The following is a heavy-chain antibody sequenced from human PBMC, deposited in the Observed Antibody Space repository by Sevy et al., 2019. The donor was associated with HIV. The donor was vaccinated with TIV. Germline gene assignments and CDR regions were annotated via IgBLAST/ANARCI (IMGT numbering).Heavy chain of an antibody. D-gene: IGHD3-3*01. Sequence: GGSLRLSCAASGFTFSSYAMHWVRQAPGKGLEWVAVISYDGSNKYYADSVKGRFTISRDNSKNTLYLQMNSLRAVDTAVYYCARDIPDFWSGYFFDYWGQGTLVTVSS. CDR3: ARDIPDFWSGYFFDY. V-gene: IGHV3-30*04. CDR1: GFTFSSYA. J-gene: IGHJ4*02. CDR2: ISYDGSNK.